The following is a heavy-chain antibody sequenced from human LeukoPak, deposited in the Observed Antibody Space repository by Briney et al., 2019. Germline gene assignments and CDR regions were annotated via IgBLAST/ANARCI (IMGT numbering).Heavy chain of an antibody. V-gene: IGHV4-34*01. Sequence: SETLSLTCAVYGGSFSGYYWSWIRQPPGKGLEWIGEINHSGSTNYNPSLKSRVTISVDTSKNQFSLKLSSVTAADTAVYYCAKDSSKIRTFIVATKGYFDYWGQGILVTVSS. CDR1: GGSFSGYY. CDR2: INHSGST. J-gene: IGHJ4*02. D-gene: IGHD5-12*01. CDR3: AKDSSKIRTFIVATKGYFDY.